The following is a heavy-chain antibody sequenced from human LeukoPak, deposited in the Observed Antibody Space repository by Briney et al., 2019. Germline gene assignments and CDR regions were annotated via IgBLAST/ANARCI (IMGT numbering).Heavy chain of an antibody. V-gene: IGHV1-69*05. CDR2: IIPIFGTA. Sequence: SVKVSCKASGGTFSSYAISWVRQAPGQGLEWMGGIIPIFGTANYAQKFQGRVTITTDESTSTAYMELSSLRSEDTAVYYCARGGDLRFLEWLLDYWGQGTLVTVSS. D-gene: IGHD3-3*01. CDR3: ARGGDLRFLEWLLDY. CDR1: GGTFSSYA. J-gene: IGHJ4*02.